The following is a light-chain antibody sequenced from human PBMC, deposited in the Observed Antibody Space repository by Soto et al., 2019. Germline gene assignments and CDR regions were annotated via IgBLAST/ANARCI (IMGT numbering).Light chain of an antibody. CDR2: LNSDGSH. Sequence: QLVLTQSPSASASLGASVKLTCTLSSGHSSYAIAWHQQQPEKGPRYLMKLNSDGSHSKGDGIPDRFSGSSSGAERYLTISSLQSEDEADYYCQTWGTGFQVFGGGTKVTVL. J-gene: IGLJ3*02. V-gene: IGLV4-69*01. CDR3: QTWGTGFQV. CDR1: SGHSSYA.